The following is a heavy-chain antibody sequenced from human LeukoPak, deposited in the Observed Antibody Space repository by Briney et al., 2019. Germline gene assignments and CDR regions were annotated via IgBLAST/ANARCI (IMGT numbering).Heavy chain of an antibody. CDR3: AKTRIAAAGSAADN. CDR1: GYSISSGYY. Sequence: PSETLSLTCTVSGYSISSGYYWGWIRQPPGKGLEWIGFMYHSGTTYYNPSLKSRVTISVDTSMNRFSLKLSSVTAADTALYYCAKTRIAAAGSAADNWGQGTLVTVSS. V-gene: IGHV4-38-2*02. CDR2: MYHSGTT. D-gene: IGHD6-13*01. J-gene: IGHJ4*02.